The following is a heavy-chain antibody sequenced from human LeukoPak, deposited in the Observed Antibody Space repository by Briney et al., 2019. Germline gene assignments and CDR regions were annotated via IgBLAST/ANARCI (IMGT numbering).Heavy chain of an antibody. CDR3: AKDLGMGTRIDF. Sequence: GGSLRLSCAASGFTFTSFGMHWVRQAPGKGLEWVAFIRFDGSNKYYTDSVKGRFTISRDNSKNTLSLQMSSLRPEDTAVYYCAKDLGMGTRIDFRGQGTLVTVSS. D-gene: IGHD5-24*01. CDR1: GFTFTSFG. J-gene: IGHJ4*02. CDR2: IRFDGSNK. V-gene: IGHV3-30*02.